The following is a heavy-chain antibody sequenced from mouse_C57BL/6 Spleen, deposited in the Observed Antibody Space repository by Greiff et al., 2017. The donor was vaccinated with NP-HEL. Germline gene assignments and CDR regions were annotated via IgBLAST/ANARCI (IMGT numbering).Heavy chain of an antibody. Sequence: EVQLQESGPGMVKPSQSLSLTCTVTGYSITSGYDWHWIRHFPGNKLEWMGYISYSGSTNYNPSLKSRISITHDTSKNHFFLKLNSVTTEDTATYYCARGRYYGSRDWYFDVWGTGTTVTVSS. V-gene: IGHV3-1*01. D-gene: IGHD1-1*01. CDR3: ARGRYYGSRDWYFDV. J-gene: IGHJ1*03. CDR2: ISYSGST. CDR1: GYSITSGYD.